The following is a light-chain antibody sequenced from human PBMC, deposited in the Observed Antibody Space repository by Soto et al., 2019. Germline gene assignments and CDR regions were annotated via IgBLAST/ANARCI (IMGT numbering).Light chain of an antibody. V-gene: IGKV3-20*01. CDR1: LSVSSSY. CDR3: QQYGSSPRT. J-gene: IGKJ1*01. Sequence: EIVLTQSPGTLSLSPGERATLSCRASLSVSSSYLAWYQQTPGQPPRLLIYGASSRATGIPDRFSGSGSGTDFTLTISRLEPEDFAVYYCQQYGSSPRTFGQGTKVDI. CDR2: GAS.